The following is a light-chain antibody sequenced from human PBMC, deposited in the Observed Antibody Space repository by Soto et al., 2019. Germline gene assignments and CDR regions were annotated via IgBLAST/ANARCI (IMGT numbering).Light chain of an antibody. J-gene: IGKJ2*01. Sequence: ESVWTQSPATLSWSPGERATLPCRASQSVSSYLAWYQHQPGQAPRRRIYDASNRATGIPARFSGSWSGTDFTLTISSLEPEDFAVYYCQQRSNWRTFGQGIKLEIK. CDR1: QSVSSY. CDR3: QQRSNWRT. V-gene: IGKV3-11*01. CDR2: DAS.